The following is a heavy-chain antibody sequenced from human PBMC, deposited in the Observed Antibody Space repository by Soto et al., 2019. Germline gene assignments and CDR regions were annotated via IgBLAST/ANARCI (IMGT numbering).Heavy chain of an antibody. Sequence: QVPLVQSGAEVKKPGASVKVSCKASGYTFTGYYMHWVRQAPGQGLEWMGWINPNSGGTNYAQKFQGWVTMTRDTSISTAYMELSRLRSDDTAVYYCARGKLERQHYYYYYYMDVWGKGTTVTVSS. CDR1: GYTFTGYY. CDR3: ARGKLERQHYYYYYYMDV. D-gene: IGHD1-1*01. V-gene: IGHV1-2*04. J-gene: IGHJ6*03. CDR2: INPNSGGT.